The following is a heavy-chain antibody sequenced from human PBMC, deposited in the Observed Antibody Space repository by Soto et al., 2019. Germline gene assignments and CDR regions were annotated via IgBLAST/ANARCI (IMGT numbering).Heavy chain of an antibody. J-gene: IGHJ6*02. CDR3: ARHVPAAGYYYGMDV. CDR2: IISIFGTA. V-gene: IGHV1-69*12. Sequence: QVQLVQSGAEVKKPGSSVKVSCKASGGTFSSYAISWVRQAPGQGLEWMGGIISIFGTANYAQKFQGRVTITADDSTSTAYMELRSLRSEDTAVYYCARHVPAAGYYYGMDVWGQGTTVTVSS. CDR1: GGTFSSYA. D-gene: IGHD2-2*01.